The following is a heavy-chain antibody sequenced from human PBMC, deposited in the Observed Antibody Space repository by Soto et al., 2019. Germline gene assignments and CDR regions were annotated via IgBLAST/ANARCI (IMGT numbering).Heavy chain of an antibody. J-gene: IGHJ2*01. Sequence: QVQLVESGGGVVQPGRSLRLSCAASGFTFSSYAMHWVRQAPGKGLEWVAVISYDGSNKYYADSVKGRFTISRDNSKNPLYLKMSSLRAEDTAVYYCARPLWRDDYNWGYFVLCGRGTLVTVSS. V-gene: IGHV3-30-3*01. CDR2: ISYDGSNK. CDR3: ARPLWRDDYNWGYFVL. CDR1: GFTFSSYA. D-gene: IGHD4-4*01.